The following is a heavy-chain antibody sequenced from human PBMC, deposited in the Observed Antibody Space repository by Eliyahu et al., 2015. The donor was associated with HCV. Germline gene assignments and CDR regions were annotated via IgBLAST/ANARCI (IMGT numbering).Heavy chain of an antibody. V-gene: IGHV3-48*01. D-gene: IGHD3-9*01. CDR3: ARFDPYVGMDV. CDR2: ISSSSSTI. Sequence: EVQLVESGGGLVQPGGSLRLSCAAXVFTFSSYXMNWVRQAPGXGXEWVSYISSSSSTIYYADSVKGRFTISRDNAKNSLYLQMNSLRAEDTAVYYCARFDPYVGMDVWGQGTTVTVSS. J-gene: IGHJ6*02. CDR1: VFTFSSYX.